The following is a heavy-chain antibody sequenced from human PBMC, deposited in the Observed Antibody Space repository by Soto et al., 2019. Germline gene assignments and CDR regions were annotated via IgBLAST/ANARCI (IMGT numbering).Heavy chain of an antibody. CDR3: AKAGSGSYSKIDY. Sequence: PGGSLRLSCAASGFTFGSYAMTWVRQAPGKGLEWVSTISASGGSTYYADSVKGRFTIARDNSKNTLYVQMNSLRGEDTAVYYCAKAGSGSYSKIDYWGQGTLVTVSS. J-gene: IGHJ4*02. D-gene: IGHD3-10*01. V-gene: IGHV3-23*01. CDR1: GFTFGSYA. CDR2: ISASGGST.